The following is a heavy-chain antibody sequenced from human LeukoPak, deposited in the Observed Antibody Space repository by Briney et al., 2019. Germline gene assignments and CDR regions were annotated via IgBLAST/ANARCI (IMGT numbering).Heavy chain of an antibody. CDR2: IYYSGST. J-gene: IGHJ3*02. CDR3: ARPTQQWRDDAFHI. Sequence: SETLSLTCTVSGGSISSSSYYWGWIRQPPGKGLEWIGSIYYSGSTYYNPSLKSRVTISVDTSKNQFSLKLRSVTAADTAVYYCARPTQQWRDDAFHIWGQGTMVTVSS. CDR1: GGSISSSSYY. V-gene: IGHV4-39*01. D-gene: IGHD6-19*01.